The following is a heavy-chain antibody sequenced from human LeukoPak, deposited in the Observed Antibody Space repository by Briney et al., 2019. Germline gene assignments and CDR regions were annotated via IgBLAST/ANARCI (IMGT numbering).Heavy chain of an antibody. CDR1: GGSISSSSYY. Sequence: SETLSLTCTVSGGSISSSSYYWGWIRQPPGKGLEWIGSIYYSGSTYYNPSLKSRVTISVDTSKNQFSLKLSSVTAADTAVYYCARVIRFERFGELFDPWGQGTLVTVSS. CDR3: ARVIRFERFGELFDP. J-gene: IGHJ5*02. V-gene: IGHV4-39*07. CDR2: IYYSGST. D-gene: IGHD3-10*01.